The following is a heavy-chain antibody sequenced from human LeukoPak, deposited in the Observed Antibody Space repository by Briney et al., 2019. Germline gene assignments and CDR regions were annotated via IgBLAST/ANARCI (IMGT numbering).Heavy chain of an antibody. CDR1: GFTFSSYA. V-gene: IGHV3-30*04. J-gene: IGHJ3*02. CDR3: ATVSQQLVSDAFDI. Sequence: PGRSLRLSCAASGFTFSSYAMHWVRQAPGKGLEWVAVISYDGSNKYYADSVKGRFTISRDNSKNTLYLQMNSLRAEDTAVYYCATVSQQLVSDAFDIWGQGTMVTVSS. D-gene: IGHD6-13*01. CDR2: ISYDGSNK.